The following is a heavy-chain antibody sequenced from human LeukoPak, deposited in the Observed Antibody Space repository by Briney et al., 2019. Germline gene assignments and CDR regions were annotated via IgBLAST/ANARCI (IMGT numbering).Heavy chain of an antibody. CDR3: ARTARLLAS. J-gene: IGHJ4*02. Sequence: GGSLTLSCAASGFTFSDYYMTWIRQTPGKGLEYTSNISGGGSDIIYADSVKGRFTIYRDNAKNSPYLQMNSLRVDDSAVYYCARTARLLASWGQGTLVTVSS. CDR2: ISGGGSDI. CDR1: GFTFSDYY. D-gene: IGHD6-6*01. V-gene: IGHV3-11*04.